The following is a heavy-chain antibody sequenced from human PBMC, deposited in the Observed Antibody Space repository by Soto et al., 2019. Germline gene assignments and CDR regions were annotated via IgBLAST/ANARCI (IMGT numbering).Heavy chain of an antibody. D-gene: IGHD1-1*01. Sequence: QVQLVQSGAEVKEPGSSVRVSCKASGGSFSNFIMNWVRQTPGQGLEWMGGIVPMLGTPTYAEKFKGRVTISATGSTSTAYLALTSLRSKDTAIYYCSRNGTYSTSLSQYTGMDVWGQGTTVTVS. V-gene: IGHV1-69*01. CDR2: IVPMLGTP. CDR1: GGSFSNFI. J-gene: IGHJ6*02. CDR3: SRNGTYSTSLSQYTGMDV.